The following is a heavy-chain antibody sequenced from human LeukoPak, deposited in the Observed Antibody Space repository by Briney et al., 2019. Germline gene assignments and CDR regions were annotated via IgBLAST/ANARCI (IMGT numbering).Heavy chain of an antibody. CDR3: ARARYNYGCDY. D-gene: IGHD5-18*01. J-gene: IGHJ4*02. V-gene: IGHV3-48*04. CDR2: ISSSTSTI. CDR1: GFTFSSSA. Sequence: GGSLRLSCAASGFTFSSSAMTWVRQAPGKGLEWVSYISSSTSTIYYADPVKGRFTISRDNAKNSLYLQMNSLRVEDTAVYYCARARYNYGCDYWGQGTLVTVSS.